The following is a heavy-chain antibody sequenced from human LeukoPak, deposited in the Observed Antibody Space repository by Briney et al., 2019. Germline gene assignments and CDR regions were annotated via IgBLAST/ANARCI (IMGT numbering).Heavy chain of an antibody. Sequence: ASVKVSCKASGYTFTSYGISWVRQAPGQGLEWMGWISAYNGNTNYAQKLQGRVTMTTDTSTSTAYMELRSLRSDDTAVYYCARDQIDRWGIVVVVAATHYFDYWGQGTLVTVSS. CDR1: GYTFTSYG. CDR2: ISAYNGNT. CDR3: ARDQIDRWGIVVVVAATHYFDY. D-gene: IGHD2-15*01. J-gene: IGHJ4*02. V-gene: IGHV1-18*01.